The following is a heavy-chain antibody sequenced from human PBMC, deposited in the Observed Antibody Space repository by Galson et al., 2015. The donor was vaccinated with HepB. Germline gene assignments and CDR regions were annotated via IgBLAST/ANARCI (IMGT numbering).Heavy chain of an antibody. Sequence: SLRLSCAASGFTFSSYWMSWVRQAPGKGLEWVANIKQDGSEKYYVDSVKGRFTISRDNARNSLYLQMNSLRAEDTAVYYCARDGCRLFDWCMDPKDDAFDIWGQGTMVTVSS. CDR3: ARDGCRLFDWCMDPKDDAFDI. CDR1: GFTFSSYW. J-gene: IGHJ3*02. V-gene: IGHV3-7*03. CDR2: IKQDGSEK. D-gene: IGHD3-9*01.